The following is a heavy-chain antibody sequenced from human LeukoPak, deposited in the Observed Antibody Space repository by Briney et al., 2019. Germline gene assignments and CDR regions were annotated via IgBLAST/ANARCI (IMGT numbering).Heavy chain of an antibody. D-gene: IGHD2/OR15-2a*01. Sequence: ASVKVSCKASGYTFTSYGISWVRQAPGQGLEWMGWISAYNGNTNYAQKLQGRVTTTTDTSTSTAYMELRSLRSDDTAVYYCARGSPSYAQWHFDLWGRGTLVTVSS. CDR3: ARGSPSYAQWHFDL. CDR1: GYTFTSYG. CDR2: ISAYNGNT. V-gene: IGHV1-18*01. J-gene: IGHJ2*01.